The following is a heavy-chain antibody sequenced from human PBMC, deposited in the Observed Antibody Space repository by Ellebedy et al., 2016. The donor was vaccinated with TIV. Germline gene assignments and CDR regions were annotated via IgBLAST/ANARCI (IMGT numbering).Heavy chain of an antibody. Sequence: AASVKVSCKASGYTFTSYDINWARQATGQGLEWMGWMNPNSGNTGYAQRFQGRVTITRDTSRNTVYVELSSLRSEDTAVYYCARGLGSPVIQEYYFDYWGQGTLVTVSS. J-gene: IGHJ4*02. V-gene: IGHV1-8*03. CDR3: ARGLGSPVIQEYYFDY. CDR1: GYTFTSYD. CDR2: MNPNSGNT. D-gene: IGHD2/OR15-2a*01.